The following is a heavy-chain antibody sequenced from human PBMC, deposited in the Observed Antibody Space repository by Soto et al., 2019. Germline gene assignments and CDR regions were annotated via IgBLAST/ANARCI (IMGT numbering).Heavy chain of an antibody. CDR1: GNTFASHG. CDR2: ISGFNGQT. D-gene: IGHD3-10*01. V-gene: IGHV1-18*01. Sequence: QVQLVQSGPEVKKPGASVKVSCKASGNTFASHGFSWVRQAPGQGLEWMGWISGFNGQTHYALKFQGRVTLTTDTSTGTAYMELRSLRSDDTAVYFCARVDPRGVAVVRDYWGQGTLVTVSS. J-gene: IGHJ4*02. CDR3: ARVDPRGVAVVRDY.